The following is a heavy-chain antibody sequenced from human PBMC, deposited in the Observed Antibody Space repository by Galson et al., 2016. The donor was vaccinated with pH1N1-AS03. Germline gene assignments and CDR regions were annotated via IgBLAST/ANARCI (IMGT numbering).Heavy chain of an antibody. V-gene: IGHV1-69*04. CDR2: IIPMLNIP. J-gene: IGHJ3*02. Sequence: SVKVSCKAFGGTFNTYAISWVRQAPGQGLEWMGRIIPMLNIPDYAQKFQVRVTITADKSTNTAYMELTNLRSDDTALYYCATGYSATPSGTFDIWGQGTMVTVSS. D-gene: IGHD2-15*01. CDR3: ATGYSATPSGTFDI. CDR1: GGTFNTYA.